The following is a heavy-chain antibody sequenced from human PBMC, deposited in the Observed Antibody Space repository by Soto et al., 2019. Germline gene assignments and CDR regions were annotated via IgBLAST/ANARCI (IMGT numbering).Heavy chain of an antibody. CDR3: ARTGYYYDTRGYDFDY. CDR2: INTDGSST. Sequence: GGSLRLSCAASGFTFSSYWMHWVRQAPGKGLVWVSRINTDGSSTTYADSVKGRFAISRDNAKNTLYLQMNSLRAEDTAVYYCARTGYYYDTRGYDFDYWGQGIMVTVSS. CDR1: GFTFSSYW. V-gene: IGHV3-74*01. D-gene: IGHD3-22*01. J-gene: IGHJ4*02.